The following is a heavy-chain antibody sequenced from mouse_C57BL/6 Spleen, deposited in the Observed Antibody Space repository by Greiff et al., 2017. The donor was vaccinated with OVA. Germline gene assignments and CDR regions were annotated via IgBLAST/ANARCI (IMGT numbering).Heavy chain of an antibody. J-gene: IGHJ2*01. CDR2: ISSGGSYI. CDR3: ARQGGDPYFDY. V-gene: IGHV5-6*01. CDR1: GFTFSSYG. Sequence: EVTLVESGGDLVKPGGSLKLSCAASGFTFSSYGMSWVRQTPDKRLEWVATISSGGSYIYYPDSVKGRFTISRDNAKNTLYLQMSSLKSEDTAMYYCARQGGDPYFDYWGQGTTLTVSS.